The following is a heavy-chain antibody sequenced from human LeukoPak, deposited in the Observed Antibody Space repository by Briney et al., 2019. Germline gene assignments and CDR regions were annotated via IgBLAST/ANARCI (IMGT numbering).Heavy chain of an antibody. CDR2: IYYSGST. J-gene: IGHJ4*02. V-gene: IGHV4-59*01. CDR3: ARAPPRAYCGGDCYWGFDY. Sequence: SETLSLTCTVSGGSISSYYWSWIRQPPGKGLEWIGCIYYSGSTNYNPSLKSRVTISVDTSKNQFSLKLSSVTAADTAVYYCARAPPRAYCGGDCYWGFDYWGQGTLVTVSS. D-gene: IGHD2-21*01. CDR1: GGSISSYY.